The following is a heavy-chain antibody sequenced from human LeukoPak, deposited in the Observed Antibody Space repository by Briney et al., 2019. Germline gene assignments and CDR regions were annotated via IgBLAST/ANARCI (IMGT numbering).Heavy chain of an antibody. CDR3: ARDQQQEITMMVD. V-gene: IGHV3-74*01. D-gene: IGHD3-22*01. Sequence: GGSLRLSCAASGFTFSSHWMHWVRQAPGKGLVWVSRINSDGATTTYADSMKGRLTISRDNVKDTVYLQMNSLRAEDTAVYYCARDQQQEITMMVDWGQGTLVTVSS. CDR1: GFTFSSHW. J-gene: IGHJ4*02. CDR2: INSDGATT.